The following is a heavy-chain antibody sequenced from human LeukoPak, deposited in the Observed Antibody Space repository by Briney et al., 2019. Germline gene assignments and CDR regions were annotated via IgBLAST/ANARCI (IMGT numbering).Heavy chain of an antibody. V-gene: IGHV3-48*03. CDR1: GFTFSSYE. CDR2: ISGSGTTI. J-gene: IGHJ4*02. CDR3: VSAYGGLLDS. D-gene: IGHD3-16*01. Sequence: PGGSLRLSCAASGFTFSSYEMNWVRQAPGKGLEWVSYISGSGTTIYYADSVRGRFTISRDNAKNSLYLQMNSLRAEDTAVYYCVSAYGGLLDSWGERTLVTVSS.